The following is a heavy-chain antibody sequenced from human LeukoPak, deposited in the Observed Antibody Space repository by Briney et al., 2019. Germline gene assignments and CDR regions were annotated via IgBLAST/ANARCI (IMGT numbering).Heavy chain of an antibody. CDR1: GFTFSSYW. CDR3: ASKLLPAAEQGLAY. Sequence: TGGSLRLSCAASGFTFSSYWMHWVRQAPGKGLVWVSRINSDGSSTSYADSVKGRFTIFRDNSKNTLHLQMHSLRVEDTAVYYCASKLLPAAEQGLAYWGQGTLVTVSS. J-gene: IGHJ4*02. D-gene: IGHD2-2*01. CDR2: INSDGSST. V-gene: IGHV3-74*01.